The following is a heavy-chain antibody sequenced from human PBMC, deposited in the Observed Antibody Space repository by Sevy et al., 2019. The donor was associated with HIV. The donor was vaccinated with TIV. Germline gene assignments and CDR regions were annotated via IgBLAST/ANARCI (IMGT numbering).Heavy chain of an antibody. CDR2: IKSKTDGGTT. CDR3: TTSPGVTASFGGVSFSDHCYGMDV. D-gene: IGHD2-21*02. V-gene: IGHV3-15*01. Sequence: GGSLRLSCAASGFTFSNAWMSWVRQAPGKGLEWVGRIKSKTDGGTTDYAGPVKGRFTISRDDSKNTLYLQMNSLKTEETVVYYCTTSPGVTASFGGVSFSDHCYGMDVWGQGTTVTVSS. J-gene: IGHJ6*02. CDR1: GFTFSNAW.